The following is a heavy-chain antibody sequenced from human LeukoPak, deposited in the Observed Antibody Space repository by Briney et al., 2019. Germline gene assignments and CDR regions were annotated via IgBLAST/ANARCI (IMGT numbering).Heavy chain of an antibody. Sequence: SETLSLTCTVSGGSIGSSSYYWSWIRQPAGKGLEWIGRIYTSGSTNYNPSLKSRVTMSVDTSKNQFSLKLSSVTAADTAVYYCARGKGDYDSSGYYYGPYFDYWGQGTLVTVSS. J-gene: IGHJ4*02. D-gene: IGHD3-22*01. V-gene: IGHV4-61*02. CDR2: IYTSGST. CDR1: GGSIGSSSYY. CDR3: ARGKGDYDSSGYYYGPYFDY.